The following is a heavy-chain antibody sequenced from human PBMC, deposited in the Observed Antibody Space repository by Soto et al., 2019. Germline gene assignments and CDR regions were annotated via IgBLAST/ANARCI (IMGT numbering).Heavy chain of an antibody. Sequence: SLILSVDCPVCNGCISSCSWIHYRQPPGKALEWIGYIYYSGSTNYNPSLKSRVTISVDTAKNQFSLKLSSVTAADTAVYYCASALKRRGGYGSVRYYYYGMDVWCQGTTVTVSS. CDR3: ASALKRRGGYGSVRYYYYGMDV. CDR2: IYYSGST. V-gene: IGHV4-59*08. J-gene: IGHJ6*01. CDR1: NGCISSCS. D-gene: IGHD3-10*01.